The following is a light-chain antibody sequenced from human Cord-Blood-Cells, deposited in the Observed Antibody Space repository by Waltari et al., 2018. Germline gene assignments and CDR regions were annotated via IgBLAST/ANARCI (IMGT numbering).Light chain of an antibody. V-gene: IGKV1-39*01. CDR1: QSISSY. Sequence: DIQMTQSPSSLSASVGDRVTITCRASQSISSYLNWYQQKPGKAPKLLIYAASSLQSGVPSRFRGSGCGTDFTLTISSRQPEDFATYYCQQSYSTPYTFGQGTKLEIK. CDR3: QQSYSTPYT. J-gene: IGKJ2*01. CDR2: AAS.